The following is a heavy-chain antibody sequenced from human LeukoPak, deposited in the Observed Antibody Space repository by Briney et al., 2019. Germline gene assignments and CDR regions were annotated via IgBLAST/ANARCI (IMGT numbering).Heavy chain of an antibody. J-gene: IGHJ3*02. D-gene: IGHD3-22*01. CDR1: GYSFTSYW. CDR2: IYPGDSDT. Sequence: GESLKISCKGSGYSFTSYWIGWVRQMPGKGLEWMGIIYPGDSDTRYSPSFQGQVTISADKSISTAYLQWSSLKASDTAMYYCARPLYYYDSSGYPNDAFDIWGQGTMVTVSS. V-gene: IGHV5-51*01. CDR3: ARPLYYYDSSGYPNDAFDI.